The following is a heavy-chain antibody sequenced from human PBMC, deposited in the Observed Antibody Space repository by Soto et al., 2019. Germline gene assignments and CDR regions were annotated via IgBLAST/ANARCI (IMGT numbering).Heavy chain of an antibody. CDR3: ARGRGPAHSSGPAWYFDY. V-gene: IGHV4-59*01. D-gene: IGHD3-22*01. CDR2: IYYSGST. CDR1: GGSISSYY. J-gene: IGHJ4*02. Sequence: ASETLSLTCTVSGGSISSYYWSWIRQPPGKGLEWIGYIYYSGSTNYNPSLKSRVTISVDTSKNQFSLKLSSVTAADTAVYYCARGRGPAHSSGPAWYFDYWGQGTLVTVSS.